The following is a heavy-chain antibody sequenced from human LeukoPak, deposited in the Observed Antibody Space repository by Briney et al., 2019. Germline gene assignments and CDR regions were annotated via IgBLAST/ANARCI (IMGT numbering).Heavy chain of an antibody. CDR1: GFTFSSYA. V-gene: IGHV3-23*01. CDR2: ISGSGTNT. D-gene: IGHD4-17*01. CDR3: AEDDGDYEYYYYGMDV. Sequence: GGSLRPSCAASGFTFSSYAMSWVRRGPGKGLEWVSAISGSGTNTYYADSVKGRFTISRDNSKNTLYLQMNSLRAEDTALYYCAEDDGDYEYYYYGMDVWGQGTTVTVSS. J-gene: IGHJ6*02.